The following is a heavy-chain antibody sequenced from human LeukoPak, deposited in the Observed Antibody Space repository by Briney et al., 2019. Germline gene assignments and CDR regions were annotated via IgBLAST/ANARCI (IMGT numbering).Heavy chain of an antibody. Sequence: SETLSLTCAVYGGSFSGYYWSWIRRPPGKGLEWIGEINHSGSTNYNPSLKSRVTISVDTSKNQFSLKLSSVTAADTAVYYCARGLRAAAGTSWFDPWGQGTLVTVSS. CDR1: GGSFSGYY. D-gene: IGHD6-13*01. J-gene: IGHJ5*02. CDR3: ARGLRAAAGTSWFDP. CDR2: INHSGST. V-gene: IGHV4-34*01.